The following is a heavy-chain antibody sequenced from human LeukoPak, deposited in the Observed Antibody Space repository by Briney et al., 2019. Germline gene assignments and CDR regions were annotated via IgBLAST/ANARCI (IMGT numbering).Heavy chain of an antibody. Sequence: GGSLRLSCAASGFTFSTYNMHWVRQAPGKGLEWVSSISGTSRSTYIYYADSVKGRFTISRDNAENSLYLQMNSLRAEDTAVYYCARPSINDYGDFGYWGQGTLVTVSS. V-gene: IGHV3-21*01. CDR3: ARPSINDYGDFGY. CDR2: ISGTSRSTYI. CDR1: GFTFSTYN. J-gene: IGHJ4*02. D-gene: IGHD4-17*01.